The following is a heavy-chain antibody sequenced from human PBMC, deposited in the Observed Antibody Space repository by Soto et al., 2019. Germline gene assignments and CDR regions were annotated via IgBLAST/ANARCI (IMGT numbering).Heavy chain of an antibody. V-gene: IGHV1-58*02. CDR2: IVVGSGNT. CDR1: GFTFTSSA. J-gene: IGHJ6*03. D-gene: IGHD2-2*01. Sequence: GASVKVSCKASGFTFTSSAMQWVRQARGQRLEWIGWIVVGSGNTNYAQKFQERVTITRDMSTSTAYMELSSLRSEDTAVYYCAADLGYCSSTSCSPPMDVWAKGPRSPSP. CDR3: AADLGYCSSTSCSPPMDV.